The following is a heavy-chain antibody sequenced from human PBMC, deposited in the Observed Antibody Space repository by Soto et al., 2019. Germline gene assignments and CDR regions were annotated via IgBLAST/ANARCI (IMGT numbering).Heavy chain of an antibody. Sequence: QITLKESGPTLVKPTQTLTLTCTFSGFSLSSTRMAVGWIRQPPGKALEWLALIYWDGDKRYSPFLKSRLTITKDTSKNQLVLTMSDMDPVDTARYYCAHIVVAGLGYYFDYWGQGTLVTVSS. CDR1: GFSLSSTRMA. CDR2: IYWDGDK. D-gene: IGHD6-19*01. J-gene: IGHJ4*02. V-gene: IGHV2-5*02. CDR3: AHIVVAGLGYYFDY.